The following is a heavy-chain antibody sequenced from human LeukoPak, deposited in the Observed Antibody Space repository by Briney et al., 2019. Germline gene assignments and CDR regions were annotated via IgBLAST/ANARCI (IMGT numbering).Heavy chain of an antibody. CDR1: GFIFSNYG. J-gene: IGHJ4*02. Sequence: GGSLRLSCAASGFIFSNYGMHWARQAPGKGLEWVSFIWSDGNKQNYADSVKGRFTITRDNSKNTVYLQMNSLRVEDTAVYYCANKDYWGQGTPVTVSS. CDR2: IWSDGNKQ. V-gene: IGHV3-30*02. CDR3: ANKDY.